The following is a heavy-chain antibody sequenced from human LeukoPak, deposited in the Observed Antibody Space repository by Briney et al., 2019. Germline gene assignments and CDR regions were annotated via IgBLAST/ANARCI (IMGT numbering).Heavy chain of an antibody. Sequence: GGSLRLSCAASGFTFSSYSMNWVRQAPGKGLEWVSSTSSSSSYIYYADSVKGRFTISRDNAKNSLYLQMNSLRAEDTAVYYCAAMRYCSSTSCYSLEFDPWGQGTLVTVSS. V-gene: IGHV3-21*01. CDR2: TSSSSSYI. CDR3: AAMRYCSSTSCYSLEFDP. J-gene: IGHJ5*02. D-gene: IGHD2-2*01. CDR1: GFTFSSYS.